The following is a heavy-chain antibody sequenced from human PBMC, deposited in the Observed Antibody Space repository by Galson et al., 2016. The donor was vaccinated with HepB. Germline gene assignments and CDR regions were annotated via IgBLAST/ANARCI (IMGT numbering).Heavy chain of an antibody. CDR3: VQGSTAPAV. Sequence: SLRLSCAASGFTFRNYGMTWVRKAPGKGLEVVSSISRSGDSTDYADSGKGRFTISRDNSKNTLSLQMNSLTADDTPRYYCVQGSTAPAVGGKGTTVTVSS. CDR2: ISRSGDST. CDR1: GFTFRNYG. V-gene: IGHV3-23*01. D-gene: IGHD2-2*01. J-gene: IGHJ6*03.